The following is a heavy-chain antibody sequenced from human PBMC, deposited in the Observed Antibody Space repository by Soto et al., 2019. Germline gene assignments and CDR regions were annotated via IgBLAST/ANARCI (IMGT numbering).Heavy chain of an antibody. Sequence: SETLSLTCAVYGGSFSGYYWSWIRQPPGKGLEWIGEINHSGSTNYNPSLKSRVTISVDTSKNQFSLKLSSVTAADTAVYYCARGTYDFWSGYYRSYYYYGMDVWGQGTTVTVSS. D-gene: IGHD3-3*01. CDR2: INHSGST. V-gene: IGHV4-34*01. J-gene: IGHJ6*02. CDR1: GGSFSGYY. CDR3: ARGTYDFWSGYYRSYYYYGMDV.